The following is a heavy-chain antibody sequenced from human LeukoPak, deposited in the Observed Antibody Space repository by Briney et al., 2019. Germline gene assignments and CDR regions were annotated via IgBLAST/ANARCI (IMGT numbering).Heavy chain of an antibody. CDR3: ARVLVAGNVDY. CDR1: GVSISRTAYY. Sequence: PSETLSLTCTVSGVSISRTAYYWGWIRQPPGKGLEWIGSIYHSGSTYYNPSLKSRVTISVDTSKNQFSLKLSSVTAADTAVYYCARVLVAGNVDYWGQGTLVTVSS. D-gene: IGHD6-19*01. J-gene: IGHJ4*02. CDR2: IYHSGST. V-gene: IGHV4-38-2*02.